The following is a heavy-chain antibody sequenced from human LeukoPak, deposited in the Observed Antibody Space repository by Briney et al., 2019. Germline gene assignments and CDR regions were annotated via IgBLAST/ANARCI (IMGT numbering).Heavy chain of an antibody. J-gene: IGHJ3*02. D-gene: IGHD6-19*01. CDR1: GGTFSSYA. CDR2: IIPILGIA. V-gene: IGHV1-69*04. Sequence: ASVNVSCKASGGTFSSYAISGVRQAPGQGLEWMGRIIPILGIANYAQNFQGRVTITADKSTSTAYMELSSLRSEDTAVYYCARQAGTPHDAFDIWGQGTMVTVSS. CDR3: ARQAGTPHDAFDI.